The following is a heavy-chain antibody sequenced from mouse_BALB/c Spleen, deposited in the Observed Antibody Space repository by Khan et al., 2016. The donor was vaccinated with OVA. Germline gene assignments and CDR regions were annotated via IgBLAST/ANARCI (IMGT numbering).Heavy chain of an antibody. D-gene: IGHD2-1*01. CDR1: GFSLTGYG. CDR3: ARAYYANCREAMDY. J-gene: IGHJ4*01. V-gene: IGHV2-6-7*01. CDR2: KWGDGST. Sequence: VQLQESGPGLVAPSQSLSITCTVSGFSLTGYGVNWGRQPPGKGLEGLGMKWGDGSTDYNSAFKSRLSIIKDNSKSQVFLKMNSLQTDDTASYYCARAYYANCREAMDYWGQGNALTVSS.